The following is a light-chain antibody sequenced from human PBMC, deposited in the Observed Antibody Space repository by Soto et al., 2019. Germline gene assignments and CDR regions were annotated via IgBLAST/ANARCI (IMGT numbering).Light chain of an antibody. V-gene: IGKV3-20*01. Sequence: EMGLAQSPCTLSLSPGKKTTLSFSASHSVTSSFVAWYQPKPGPPPRLLIYGASRRATGIPDRFTGSGSGTDFTLTISRLEPEDFAVYYCQQYVSSPWAFRQGTKVDI. J-gene: IGKJ1*01. CDR2: GAS. CDR3: QQYVSSPWA. CDR1: HSVTSSF.